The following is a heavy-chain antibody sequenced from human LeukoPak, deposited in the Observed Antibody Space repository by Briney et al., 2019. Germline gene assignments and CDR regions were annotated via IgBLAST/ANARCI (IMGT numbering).Heavy chain of an antibody. Sequence: SETLSLTCTVSGGSTSTYYWSWIRQPPGKELEWIGYIYYSGSTSYNPSLKSRVTISVDTSKNQFSLKVSSVTAADTGVYYCAREDVTSDDDAFDIWGQGTMVTVSS. CDR1: GGSTSTYY. CDR2: IYYSGST. V-gene: IGHV4-59*01. D-gene: IGHD1-26*01. J-gene: IGHJ3*02. CDR3: AREDVTSDDDAFDI.